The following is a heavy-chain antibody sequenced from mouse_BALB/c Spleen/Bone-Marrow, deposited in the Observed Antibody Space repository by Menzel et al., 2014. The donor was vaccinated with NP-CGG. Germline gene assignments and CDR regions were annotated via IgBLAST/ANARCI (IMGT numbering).Heavy chain of an antibody. V-gene: IGHV1-14*01. Sequence: VHLQQSGPELVKPGASVKMSCKASGYTFTNYVMHWVKQKPGQGLEWIGYINPYNDGTKNNEKFKGKATLTSDKSSGTAYMELSSLTSEDSAVYYCARRPSFYGSSYGAMDYWGQGTSVTVSS. J-gene: IGHJ4*01. D-gene: IGHD1-1*01. CDR3: ARRPSFYGSSYGAMDY. CDR2: INPYNDGT. CDR1: GYTFTNYV.